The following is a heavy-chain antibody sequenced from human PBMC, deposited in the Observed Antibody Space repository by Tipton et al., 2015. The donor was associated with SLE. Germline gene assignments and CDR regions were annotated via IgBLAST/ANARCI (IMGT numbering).Heavy chain of an antibody. J-gene: IGHJ4*02. CDR1: GYTFTTYG. D-gene: IGHD5-12*01. V-gene: IGHV1-18*01. CDR3: VRDVKGLDVDY. Sequence: QLVQSGVEVKKPGASVRVSCKASGYTFTTYGIAWVRQAPGQGLEWMGWISAYNGDTNYAQKLQDRVTLTTDTSTSTAYMELRSLRSDDTAIYYCVRDVKGLDVDYWGPGTLLTVSS. CDR2: ISAYNGDT.